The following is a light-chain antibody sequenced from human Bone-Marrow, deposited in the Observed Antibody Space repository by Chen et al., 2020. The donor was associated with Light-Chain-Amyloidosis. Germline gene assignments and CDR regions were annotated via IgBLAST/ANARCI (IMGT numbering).Light chain of an antibody. Sequence: QSALTPPASVSGSPGQSITISCTGTSSDDGGYDYVSWYQQHPGKAPKLMIYEVTNRPLGVSNRFSGSKSGNTASLTISGLQAEDEADYYCLSYTSNSTRVFGGGTKLTVL. CDR1: SSDDGGYDY. CDR3: LSYTSNSTRV. V-gene: IGLV2-14*01. CDR2: EVT. J-gene: IGLJ3*02.